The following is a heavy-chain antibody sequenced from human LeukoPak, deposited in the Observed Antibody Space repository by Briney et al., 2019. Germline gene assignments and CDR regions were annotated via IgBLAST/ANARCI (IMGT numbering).Heavy chain of an antibody. V-gene: IGHV3-7*01. CDR3: ARDSESWTETGPRFDY. CDR1: GFSFSGYW. J-gene: IGHJ4*02. CDR2: INQDGSAQ. D-gene: IGHD3-9*01. Sequence: GGSLRLSCAASGFSFSGYWMSWVRQAPGKGLEWVANINQDGSAQYYVDSVKGQFTISRDNAKNSLYLQMNSLRVEDTAVYYCARDSESWTETGPRFDYWGQGTLVTVSS.